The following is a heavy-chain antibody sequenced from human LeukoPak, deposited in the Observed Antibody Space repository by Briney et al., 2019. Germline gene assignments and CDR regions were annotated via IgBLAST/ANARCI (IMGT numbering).Heavy chain of an antibody. V-gene: IGHV1-69*04. CDR1: GGAFSSYA. CDR2: IIPILGIT. J-gene: IGHJ4*02. CDR3: ARVEDCSNGICPFDY. D-gene: IGHD2-8*01. Sequence: SVKVSCKASGGAFSSYAINWVRQAPGQGLEWMGRIIPILGITNYAQKFQGRVTITADKSTSTAYMELSSLRSEDTAVYYCARVEDCSNGICPFDYWGQGTLVTVSS.